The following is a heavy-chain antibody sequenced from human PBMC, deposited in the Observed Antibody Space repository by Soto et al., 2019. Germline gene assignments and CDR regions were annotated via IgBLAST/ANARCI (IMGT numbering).Heavy chain of an antibody. Sequence: GGSLRLSCAASGFTFSSYAMTWVRQAPGKGLEWVSAISGSGAYTYYANSVKGRFTISRDNSKNTLYLQLNSLRAEDTAVYYCAKYSCSSTSCQCDYWGQGT. D-gene: IGHD2-2*01. CDR3: AKYSCSSTSCQCDY. CDR1: GFTFSSYA. J-gene: IGHJ4*02. CDR2: ISGSGAYT. V-gene: IGHV3-23*01.